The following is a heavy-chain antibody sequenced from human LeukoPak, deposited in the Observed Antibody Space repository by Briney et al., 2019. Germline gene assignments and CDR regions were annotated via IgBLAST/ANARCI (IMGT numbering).Heavy chain of an antibody. CDR1: GFTFSSYD. CDR2: ISGSGGST. CDR3: AKTPDYYGSGSSSYIDC. V-gene: IGHV3-23*01. J-gene: IGHJ4*02. D-gene: IGHD3-10*01. Sequence: GGSLRLSCAASGFTFSSYDMSWVRQAPGKGLEWVSAISGSGGSTYYANSVKGRFTISRDNSRDSLYLQINSLRAEDTAVYFCAKTPDYYGSGSSSYIDCWDQGTLVSVSS.